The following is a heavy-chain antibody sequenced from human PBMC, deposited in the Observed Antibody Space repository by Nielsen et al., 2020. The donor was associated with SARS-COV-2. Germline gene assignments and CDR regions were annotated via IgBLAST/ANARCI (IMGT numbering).Heavy chain of an antibody. CDR2: IWYDGSNK. CDR3: AREGYSSSWAEAYFDY. J-gene: IGHJ4*02. D-gene: IGHD6-13*01. Sequence: WIRQPPGKGLEWVAVIWYDGSNKYYADSVKGRFTISRDNSKNTLYLQMNSLRAEDTAVYYCAREGYSSSWAEAYFDYWGQGTLVTVSS. V-gene: IGHV3-33*01.